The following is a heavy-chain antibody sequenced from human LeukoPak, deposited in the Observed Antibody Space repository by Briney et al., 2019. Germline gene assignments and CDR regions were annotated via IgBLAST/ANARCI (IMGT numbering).Heavy chain of an antibody. J-gene: IGHJ4*02. D-gene: IGHD6-13*01. CDR2: INHSGST. V-gene: IGHV4-34*01. CDR3: ARGARVSYSSSWGNFDY. Sequence: TSETLSLTCAVYGGSFSGYYWSWIRQPPGKGLEWIGEINHSGSTNYNPSLKSRVTISVDTSKNQFSLKLSSVTAADTAVYYCARGARVSYSSSWGNFDYWGQGTLVTVSS. CDR1: GGSFSGYY.